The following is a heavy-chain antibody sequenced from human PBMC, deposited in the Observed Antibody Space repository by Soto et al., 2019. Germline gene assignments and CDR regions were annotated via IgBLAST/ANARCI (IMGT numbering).Heavy chain of an antibody. CDR2: INAYNGNT. J-gene: IGHJ5*02. V-gene: IGHV1-18*01. Sequence: QVQLVQSGAEVKKPGASVKVSCKASGYTFTSYGIIWVRQAPGQGLEWMGWINAYNGNTNYAQKLQGRVTMTTDTPTSTAYWELRSLRSDDTAVYSCARVLPPFDPWGQGTLVTVSS. CDR3: ARVLPPFDP. CDR1: GYTFTSYG.